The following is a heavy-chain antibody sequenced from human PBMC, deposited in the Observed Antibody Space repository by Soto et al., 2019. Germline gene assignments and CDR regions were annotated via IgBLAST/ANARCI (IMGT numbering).Heavy chain of an antibody. J-gene: IGHJ4*02. Sequence: PSETLSLTCDVYGGYFSGYIWTWIRQTPGKGLQWIGQINHSGSANYNPSLKSRVTISVHTSNSQFSLELSSVTAADTAVYYCARGLISGSHYSGGWYYFDSWGQGTQVTVSS. D-gene: IGHD1-26*01. V-gene: IGHV4-34*01. CDR1: GGYFSGYI. CDR3: ARGLISGSHYSGGWYYFDS. CDR2: INHSGSA.